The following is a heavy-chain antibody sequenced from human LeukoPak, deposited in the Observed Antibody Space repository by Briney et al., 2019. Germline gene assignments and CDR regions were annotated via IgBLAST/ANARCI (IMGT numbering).Heavy chain of an antibody. V-gene: IGHV1-69*13. CDR2: IIPIFGTA. Sequence: ASVKVSCKASGYTFTSYGISWVRQAPGQGLEWMGGIIPIFGTANYAQKFQGRVTITADESTSTAYMELSSLRSEDTAVYYCARAPITIFGVVIEGVFDYWGQGTLVTVSS. J-gene: IGHJ4*02. CDR3: ARAPITIFGVVIEGVFDY. CDR1: GYTFTSYG. D-gene: IGHD3-3*01.